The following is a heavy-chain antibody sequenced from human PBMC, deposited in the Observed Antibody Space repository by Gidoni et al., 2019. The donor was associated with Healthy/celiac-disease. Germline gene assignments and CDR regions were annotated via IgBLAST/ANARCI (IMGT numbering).Heavy chain of an antibody. Sequence: EVQLVEAGGGLVKPGGSLRHSGAASGFPPRNAWLSWVRQAPRKGLEWVGRIKSKTDGGTTGYAAPVKGRFTISRDDSKNTLYLQMNSLKTEDTAVYYCTTEIVCFGEFADAFDIWGQGTMVTVSS. V-gene: IGHV3-15*01. J-gene: IGHJ3*02. CDR2: IKSKTDGGTT. D-gene: IGHD3-10*01. CDR1: GFPPRNAW. CDR3: TTEIVCFGEFADAFDI.